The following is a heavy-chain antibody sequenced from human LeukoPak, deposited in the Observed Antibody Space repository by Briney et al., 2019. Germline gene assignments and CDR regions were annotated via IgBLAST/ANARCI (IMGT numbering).Heavy chain of an antibody. Sequence: PSETLSLTCTVSGGSISSYYWSWIRQPPGKGLEWIGYIYYSGSTNYNPSLKSRVTISVDTSKNQLSLKLNSVTAADTAVYYCARADTSGPYYYYGMDVWGQGTTVTVSS. CDR2: IYYSGST. D-gene: IGHD3-22*01. V-gene: IGHV4-59*01. J-gene: IGHJ6*02. CDR3: ARADTSGPYYYYGMDV. CDR1: GGSISSYY.